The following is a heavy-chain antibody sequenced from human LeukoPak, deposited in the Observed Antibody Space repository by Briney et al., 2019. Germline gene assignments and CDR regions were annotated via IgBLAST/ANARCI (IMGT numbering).Heavy chain of an antibody. J-gene: IGHJ5*02. CDR1: GGSISSSSYY. CDR2: IYYSGST. Sequence: PSETLSLTCTVSGGSISSSSYYWGWIRQPPGKGLEWIGSIYYSGSTYYNPSLKSRVTISVDTSKNQFSLKLSSVTAADTAVYYCARVWYDFWSGYSVLNWFDPWGQGTLVTVSS. D-gene: IGHD3-3*01. CDR3: ARVWYDFWSGYSVLNWFDP. V-gene: IGHV4-39*01.